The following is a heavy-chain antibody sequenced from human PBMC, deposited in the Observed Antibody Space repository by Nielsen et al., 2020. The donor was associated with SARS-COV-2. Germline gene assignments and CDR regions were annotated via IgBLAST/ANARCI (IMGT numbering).Heavy chain of an antibody. J-gene: IGHJ4*02. D-gene: IGHD3-22*01. V-gene: IGHV3-74*01. CDR2: IKNDGSRS. Sequence: GESLKISCAGSGFTFSSYYMNWVRQAPGKGLMWVSRIKNDGSRSDYADSVKGRFTISRDNARGTLYLQMNNVRAEDTAVYYCVRVRDDGYYYDTGPFDYWGQGALVTVSS. CDR1: GFTFSSYY. CDR3: VRVRDDGYYYDTGPFDY.